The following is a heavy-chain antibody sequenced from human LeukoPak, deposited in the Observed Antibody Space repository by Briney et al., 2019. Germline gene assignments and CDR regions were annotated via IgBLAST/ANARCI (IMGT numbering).Heavy chain of an antibody. V-gene: IGHV1-69*13. Sequence: SVKVSCKASGGTFSSYAISWVRQVPGQGLEWMGGIIPIFGTANYAQKFQGRVTITADESTSTAYMELSSLRSEDTAVYYCASGVLEMATTTFDYWGQGTLVTVSS. D-gene: IGHD5-24*01. CDR1: GGTFSSYA. CDR2: IIPIFGTA. CDR3: ASGVLEMATTTFDY. J-gene: IGHJ4*02.